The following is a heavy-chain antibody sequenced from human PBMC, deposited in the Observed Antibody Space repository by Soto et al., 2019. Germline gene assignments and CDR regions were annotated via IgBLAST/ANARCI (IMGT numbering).Heavy chain of an antibody. J-gene: IGHJ4*02. D-gene: IGHD5-12*01. Sequence: EAFLVESGGGLVQPGGSLRLSCAASGFTFSNYDMNWVRQAPGKGLEWVSYISHSGASIDYADSVRGRFTISRDNAKNSLYLQMNSLRAEDTAVYYCARDAPLPQGRWLNLDFWGQGTLVTVS. V-gene: IGHV3-48*03. CDR2: ISHSGASI. CDR3: ARDAPLPQGRWLNLDF. CDR1: GFTFSNYD.